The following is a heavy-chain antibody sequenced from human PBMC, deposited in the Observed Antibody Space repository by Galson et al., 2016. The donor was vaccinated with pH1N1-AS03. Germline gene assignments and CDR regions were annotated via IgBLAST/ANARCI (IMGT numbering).Heavy chain of an antibody. V-gene: IGHV1-8*01. D-gene: IGHD1-1*01. CDR3: ARDRHPTGTLDY. J-gene: IGHJ4*02. CDR2: MNPNSDNT. CDR1: GYTFTSYD. Sequence: SVKVSCKASGYTFTSYDINWVRQATGQGLEWMGWMNPNSDNTGYAQKFQGRVTMTRNTSITTAYMELSSLKSEDTAVYFCARDRHPTGTLDYWGQGTPVIVSS.